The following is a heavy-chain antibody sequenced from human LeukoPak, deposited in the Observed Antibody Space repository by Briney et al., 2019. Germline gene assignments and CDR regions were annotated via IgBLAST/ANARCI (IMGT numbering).Heavy chain of an antibody. D-gene: IGHD3-10*01. CDR3: ARSITMVRGVIGYFDY. Sequence: GGSLRLSCAASGFTFSSYAMHWVRQAPGKGLEWVAVISYDGSNKYYADSVRGRFTISRDNSKNTLYLQMNSLRAEDTAVYYCARSITMVRGVIGYFDYWGQGTLVTVSS. CDR1: GFTFSSYA. J-gene: IGHJ4*02. CDR2: ISYDGSNK. V-gene: IGHV3-30-3*01.